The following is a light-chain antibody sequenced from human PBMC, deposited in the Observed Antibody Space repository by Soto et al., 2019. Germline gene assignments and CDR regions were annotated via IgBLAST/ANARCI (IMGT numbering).Light chain of an antibody. CDR1: QDIRND. CDR3: QQYENFPIT. Sequence: DIQITQSPSSLSASVGDRVTITCRASQDIRNDLGWYQQKPGKAPKLLIYDASNMEKGVPSRFTGSGSGTDFILTISSLQPEDIATYYCQQYENFPITFGQGTRLEIK. V-gene: IGKV1-33*01. J-gene: IGKJ5*01. CDR2: DAS.